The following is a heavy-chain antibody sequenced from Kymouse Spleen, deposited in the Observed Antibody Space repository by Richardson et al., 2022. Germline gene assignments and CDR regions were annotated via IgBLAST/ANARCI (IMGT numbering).Heavy chain of an antibody. J-gene: IGHJ6*02. CDR1: GFTFSGSA. CDR3: TCLRLDYYYYYGMDV. D-gene: IGHD3-9*01. V-gene: IGHV3-73*02. Sequence: EVQLVESGGGLVQPGGSLKLSCAASGFTFSGSAMHWVRQASGKGLEWVGRIRSKANSYATAYAASVKGRFTISRDDSKNTAYLQMNSLKTEDTAVYYCTCLRLDYYYYYGMDVWGQGTTVTVSS. CDR2: IRSKANSYAT.